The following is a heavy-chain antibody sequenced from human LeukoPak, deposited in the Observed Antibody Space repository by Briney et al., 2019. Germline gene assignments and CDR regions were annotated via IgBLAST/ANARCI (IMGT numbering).Heavy chain of an antibody. CDR3: RVGYYLNDY. CDR2: IWYDGSNK. CDR1: GFTFSSYG. J-gene: IGHJ4*02. V-gene: IGHV3-33*01. D-gene: IGHD3-10*01. Sequence: PGGSLRLSCAASGFTFSSYGMHWVRQAPGKGLEWVAVIWYDGSNKYYADSVKGRFTISRGNSKNTLYLQMNSLRAEDTAVYYCRVGYYLNDYWGQGTLVTVSS.